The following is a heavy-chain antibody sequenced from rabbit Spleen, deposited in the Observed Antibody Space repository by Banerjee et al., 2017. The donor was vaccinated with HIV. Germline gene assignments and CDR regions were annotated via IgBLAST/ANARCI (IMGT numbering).Heavy chain of an antibody. CDR2: INGVTGKA. D-gene: IGHD4-2*01. J-gene: IGHJ4*01. CDR1: GFDFSSYG. CDR3: ARSIGTGNWNL. V-gene: IGHV1S47*01. Sequence: QEQVVESGGGLVQPGGSLKLSCKASGFDFSSYGVSWVRQAPGKGLEWIACINGVTGKAVYASWVNGRFTFSKTSPTTVTLQMTSLTAADMATYFCARSIGTGNWNLWGPGTLVTVS.